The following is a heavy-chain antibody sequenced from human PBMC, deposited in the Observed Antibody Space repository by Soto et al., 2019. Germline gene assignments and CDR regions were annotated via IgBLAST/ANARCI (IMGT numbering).Heavy chain of an antibody. D-gene: IGHD6-19*01. CDR3: ARLEPRGWYFAY. J-gene: IGHJ4*02. CDR1: GGSISSSSYH. Sequence: SETLSLTCTVSGGSISSSSYHWGWIRQPPGKGLEWIGSIYYSGSTYYNPSLKSRVTISVDTSKNQFSLKLSSVTAADTAVYYCARLEPRGWYFAYWGQGTLVTVSS. CDR2: IYYSGST. V-gene: IGHV4-39*01.